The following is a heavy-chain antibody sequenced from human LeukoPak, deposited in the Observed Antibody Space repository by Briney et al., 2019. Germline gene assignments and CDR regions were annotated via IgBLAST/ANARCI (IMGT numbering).Heavy chain of an antibody. D-gene: IGHD4-17*01. V-gene: IGHV4-38-2*02. J-gene: IGHJ3*02. CDR3: ARHNYDDYVFDI. CDR2: FYHGLKT. CDR1: GFPISSGYY. Sequence: PSETLSLTCTVSGFPISSGYYWGWIRQFPGQGLEWIVTFYHGLKTFYNPSLKSRVSISVDTSKNQFSLMLTSVTAADTAVYYCARHNYDDYVFDIWGQGTKVTVSS.